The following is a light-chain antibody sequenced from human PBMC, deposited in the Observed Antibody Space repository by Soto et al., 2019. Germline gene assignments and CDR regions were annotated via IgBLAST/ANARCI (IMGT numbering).Light chain of an antibody. CDR1: SSDVGNYNL. Sequence: QSALTQPASVSGSPGQSITISCTGTSSDVGNYNLVSWYQQHPGKGPKLMIYEVSKRPSGVSNRFSGSKSGNTASLTISGLQAEDEADYYCCSYAGSSTWVFGGGTKLNVL. CDR3: CSYAGSSTWV. J-gene: IGLJ3*02. CDR2: EVS. V-gene: IGLV2-23*02.